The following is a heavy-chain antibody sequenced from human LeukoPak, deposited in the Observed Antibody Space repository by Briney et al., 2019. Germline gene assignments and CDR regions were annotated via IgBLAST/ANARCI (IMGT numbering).Heavy chain of an antibody. J-gene: IGHJ4*02. V-gene: IGHV1-69*05. D-gene: IGHD2-2*02. CDR2: IIPIFATA. CDR3: TKPDCPSTSCYTLDY. CDR1: GGTFSSYG. Sequence: GASVKVSCKTSGGTFSSYGISWVRQAPGQGLEWMGGIIPIFATANYAQKFQGRVTITTDESTSTAYMELSSLRSEDTAVYYCTKPDCPSTSCYTLDYWGQGTLVTVSS.